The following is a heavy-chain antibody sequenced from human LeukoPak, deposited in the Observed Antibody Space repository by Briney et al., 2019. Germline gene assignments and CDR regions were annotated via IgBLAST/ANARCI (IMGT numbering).Heavy chain of an antibody. CDR2: ISLSGRT. CDR1: GXSISRTNW. CDR3: SRESGAFSPFGY. V-gene: IGHV4-4*02. J-gene: IGHJ4*02. Sequence: PSGTLSLTCDVSGXSISRTNWWSWVRQSPGQGLEWIGEISLSGRTNYNPSLQSRVTMSLDESKNQLSLDLASVTAADTAVYYCSRESGAFSPFGYWGQGTLVTVHS. D-gene: IGHD1-26*01.